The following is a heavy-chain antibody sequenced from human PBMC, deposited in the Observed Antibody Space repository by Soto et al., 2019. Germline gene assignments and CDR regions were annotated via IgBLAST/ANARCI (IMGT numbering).Heavy chain of an antibody. D-gene: IGHD3-10*01. CDR3: AKGVRGVPNWFDP. V-gene: IGHV4-31*03. CDR1: GGSISNSANH. Sequence: QAQLQESGPGLVRPSQTLSLSCTVSGGSISNSANHWSWIRQHPGEGLEWIGYIYYSGGTYYSPSLKGRVTMSIDASKNQFSLKLSSVTAADTAVYYCAKGVRGVPNWFDPWGQGTLVTVSS. CDR2: IYYSGGT. J-gene: IGHJ5*02.